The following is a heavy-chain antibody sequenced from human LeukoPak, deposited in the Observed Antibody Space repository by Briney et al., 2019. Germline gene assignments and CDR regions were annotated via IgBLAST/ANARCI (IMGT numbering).Heavy chain of an antibody. CDR1: GFTVSSNY. CDR3: ARTPTGVLRYFDWLLRHYFDY. V-gene: IGHV3-21*01. D-gene: IGHD3-9*01. J-gene: IGHJ4*02. Sequence: GGSLRLSCAASGFTVSSNYMSWVRQAPGEGLEWVSSISSSSSYIYYADSVKGRFTISRDNAKNSLYLQMNSLRAEDTAVYYCARTPTGVLRYFDWLLRHYFDYWGQGTLVTVSS. CDR2: ISSSSSYI.